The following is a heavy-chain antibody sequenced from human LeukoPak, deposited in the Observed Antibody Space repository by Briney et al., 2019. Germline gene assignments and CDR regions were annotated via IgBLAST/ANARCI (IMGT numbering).Heavy chain of an antibody. Sequence: SQTLSLTCTVSGNSISSGDNYWSWIRQPAGKGLEWIGRIYTSGTTNHNPSLKSRVTMSVDTSKNQFSLKLSSVTAADTAVYYCARDPGYYGSGTRGAFDIWGQGTMVTVSS. V-gene: IGHV4-61*02. J-gene: IGHJ3*02. CDR2: IYTSGTT. D-gene: IGHD3-10*01. CDR1: GNSISSGDNY. CDR3: ARDPGYYGSGTRGAFDI.